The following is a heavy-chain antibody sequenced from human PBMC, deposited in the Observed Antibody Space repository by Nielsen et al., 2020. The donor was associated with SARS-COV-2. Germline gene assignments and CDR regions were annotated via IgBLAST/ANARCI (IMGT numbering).Heavy chain of an antibody. Sequence: ASVKVSCKASGYTFTGYYMHWVRQAPGQGLEWMGRINPNSGGTNYAQKFQGRVTMTRDTSIGTAYMELSRLRSDDTAVYYCARNRLQFGPFDPWGQGTLVTVSS. V-gene: IGHV1-2*06. D-gene: IGHD1/OR15-1a*01. CDR3: ARNRLQFGPFDP. CDR2: INPNSGGT. J-gene: IGHJ5*02. CDR1: GYTFTGYY.